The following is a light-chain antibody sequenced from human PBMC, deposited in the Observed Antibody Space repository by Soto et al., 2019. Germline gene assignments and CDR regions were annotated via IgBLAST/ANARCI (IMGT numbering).Light chain of an antibody. CDR3: VAWDDSLNGVV. V-gene: IGLV1-44*01. CDR1: SSNIGSNT. Sequence: QSVLTQPPSASGTPGQRVTISCSGSSSNIGSNTVNWYQQLPGTAPKLLIYNDNQRPSGVPDRFSGSKSGTSASLAISGLQSEYEADYYCVAWDDSLNGVVFGGGTQLTVL. CDR2: NDN. J-gene: IGLJ2*01.